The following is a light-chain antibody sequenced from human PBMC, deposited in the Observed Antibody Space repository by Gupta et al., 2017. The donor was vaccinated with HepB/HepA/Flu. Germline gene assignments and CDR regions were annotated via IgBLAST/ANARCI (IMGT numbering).Light chain of an antibody. CDR3: SSYTSSSTLVV. J-gene: IGLJ2*01. V-gene: IGLV2-14*03. CDR2: DVS. CDR1: SSDVGGYNY. Sequence: SALTQPASVSGSPGQSLTISCTGTSSDVGGYNYVSWYQQYPGKAPKLMIYDVSNRPSGVSNRFSGSKSGNTASLTISGLQAEDEADYYCSSYTSSSTLVVFGGGTKLTVL.